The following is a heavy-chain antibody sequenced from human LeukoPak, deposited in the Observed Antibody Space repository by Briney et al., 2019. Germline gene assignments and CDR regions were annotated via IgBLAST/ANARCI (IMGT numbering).Heavy chain of an antibody. CDR3: AREWGMATIDY. CDR2: ISSSSSYI. CDR1: GFTFSSYS. D-gene: IGHD5-24*01. Sequence: GGSLRLSCAASGFTFSSYSMNWVRQTPGKGLEWVSSISSSSSYIYYADSGKGRFTISRDNAKNSLYLQMNSLRAEDTAVYYCAREWGMATIDYWGQGTLVTVSS. J-gene: IGHJ4*02. V-gene: IGHV3-21*01.